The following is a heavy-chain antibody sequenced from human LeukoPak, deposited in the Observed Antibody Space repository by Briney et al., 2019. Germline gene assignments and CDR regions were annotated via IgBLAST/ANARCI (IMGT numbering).Heavy chain of an antibody. CDR1: GISFRSYG. Sequence: PGGSLRLSCAASGISFRSYGMHWVRQAPGKGLEWVTFIWYDASNKYYAESVKGRFTISRDNSRNTVFLQMNSLRTEDTAVYFCATEVKAAAGIDTGSYYYNGMDVWGQGTTVTVSS. D-gene: IGHD6-13*01. V-gene: IGHV3-30*02. CDR3: ATEVKAAAGIDTGSYYYNGMDV. J-gene: IGHJ6*02. CDR2: IWYDASNK.